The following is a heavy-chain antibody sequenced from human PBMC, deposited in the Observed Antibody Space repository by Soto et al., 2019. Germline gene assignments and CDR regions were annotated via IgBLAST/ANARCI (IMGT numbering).Heavy chain of an antibody. D-gene: IGHD3-16*01. CDR1: GYKFITYG. Sequence: QIQLVQSGGEVKKPGASVKVSCKASGYKFITYGITWVRQAPGQGLERMGGISTYSGNTDYAQSLQDRVTMTTDTSTSTVYMELGSLRSDDTAVYYCARGLGTNGLDVWGQGTAVTVSS. CDR2: ISTYSGNT. CDR3: ARGLGTNGLDV. J-gene: IGHJ6*02. V-gene: IGHV1-18*04.